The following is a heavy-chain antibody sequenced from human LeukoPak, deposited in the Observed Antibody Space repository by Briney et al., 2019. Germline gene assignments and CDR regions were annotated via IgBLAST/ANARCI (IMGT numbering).Heavy chain of an antibody. CDR2: ISYDGSNK. D-gene: IGHD2-2*02. Sequence: GRSLRLSCAASGLTFSKSDMHWVRQAPGQGLEWVALISYDGSNKYYADSVKGRFTISRDNSKNTLYLQMNNLKTEDTAVYYCAKGYCRGISCYSDYWGQGTLVTVSS. CDR1: GLTFSKSD. V-gene: IGHV3-30-3*01. J-gene: IGHJ4*02. CDR3: AKGYCRGISCYSDY.